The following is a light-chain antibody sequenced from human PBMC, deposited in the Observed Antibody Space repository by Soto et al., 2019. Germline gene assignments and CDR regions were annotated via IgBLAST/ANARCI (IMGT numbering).Light chain of an antibody. Sequence: EIVLTQSPGTLSLSPGERATLSCRASQSVSNNYLAWYQQKPGQAPRLLIYSASSRATGIPDRFSGSGSRTHFTLTISRLEPEDFAVYYCQQYGIVFGPGTKVDIK. V-gene: IGKV3-20*01. CDR2: SAS. CDR3: QQYGIV. J-gene: IGKJ3*01. CDR1: QSVSNNY.